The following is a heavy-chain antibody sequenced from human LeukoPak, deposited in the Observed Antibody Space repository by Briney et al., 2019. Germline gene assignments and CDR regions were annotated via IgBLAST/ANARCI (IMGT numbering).Heavy chain of an antibody. J-gene: IGHJ4*02. Sequence: EASVKVSCKASGYTFTSYDINWVRQATGQGLEWMGWMNPNSGNTGYAQKFQGRVTMTRNTSISTAYMELSSLRSEDTAVYFCARNYYDTAGHFGYWGQGTLVTVSS. D-gene: IGHD3-22*01. CDR1: GYTFTSYD. V-gene: IGHV1-8*01. CDR3: ARNYYDTAGHFGY. CDR2: MNPNSGNT.